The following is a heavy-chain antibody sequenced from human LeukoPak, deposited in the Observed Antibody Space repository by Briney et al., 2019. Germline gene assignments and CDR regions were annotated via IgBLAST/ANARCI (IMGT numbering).Heavy chain of an antibody. CDR2: IRYDGSNK. CDR1: GFTFSSYG. CDR3: AKGSVVPAAMGVPAFDI. D-gene: IGHD2-2*01. Sequence: GGSLRLSGAASGFTFSSYGMHWVRQAPGKGLEWVAFIRYDGSNKYYADSVKGRFTISRDNSKNTLYLQMNSLRAEDTAVYYCAKGSVVPAAMGVPAFDIWGQGTVVTVSS. J-gene: IGHJ3*02. V-gene: IGHV3-30*02.